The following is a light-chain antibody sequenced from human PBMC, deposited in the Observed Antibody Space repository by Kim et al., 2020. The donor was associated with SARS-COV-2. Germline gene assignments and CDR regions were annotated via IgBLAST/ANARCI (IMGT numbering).Light chain of an antibody. J-gene: IGKJ5*01. CDR2: GAS. CDR1: QNVNSNF. CDR3: QQYGDLVT. V-gene: IGKV3-20*01. Sequence: EIVLTQSPGTLSLSPGERATLSCRASQNVNSNFLAWTQHKPGQAPRLLIYGASTRPTGIPDRFSGSGSGTDFTLTITRLEPEDFAVYYCQQYGDLVTFGQGTRLEIK.